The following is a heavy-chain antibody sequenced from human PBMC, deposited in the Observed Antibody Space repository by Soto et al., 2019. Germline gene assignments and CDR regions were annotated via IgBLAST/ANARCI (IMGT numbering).Heavy chain of an antibody. D-gene: IGHD3-22*01. Sequence: GGSLRLSCAASGFTFSSYAMHWVRQAPGKGLEWVAVISYDGSNKYYADSVKGRFTISRDNSKNTLYLQMNSLRAEDTAVYYCARDNTYYDSSGYSHVFDYWGQGTLVTVSS. CDR2: ISYDGSNK. CDR1: GFTFSSYA. CDR3: ARDNTYYDSSGYSHVFDY. V-gene: IGHV3-30-3*01. J-gene: IGHJ4*02.